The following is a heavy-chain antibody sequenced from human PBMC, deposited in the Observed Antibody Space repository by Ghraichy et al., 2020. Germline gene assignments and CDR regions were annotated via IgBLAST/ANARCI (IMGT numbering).Heavy chain of an antibody. J-gene: IGHJ5*02. V-gene: IGHV1-2*02. D-gene: IGHD2-2*01. CDR3: AKGRSNLGKLDP. CDR2: INPNSGGT. CDR1: GYSFTGYY. Sequence: ASVKVSCKASGYSFTGYYIHWVRQAPGQGLEWMGWINPNSGGTNYAEKFQGRVTMTRDTDISTAYMELSRLTSDDTAGYYCAKGRSNLGKLDPWGQGTLVTVSS.